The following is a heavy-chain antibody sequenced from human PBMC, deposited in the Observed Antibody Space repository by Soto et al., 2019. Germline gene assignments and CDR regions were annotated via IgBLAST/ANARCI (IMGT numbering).Heavy chain of an antibody. D-gene: IGHD6-6*01. CDR2: IIPIFGTA. CDR3: ARGRIAARRGYYYGMDV. CDR1: GGTFSSYA. Sequence: QVQLVQSGAEVKKPGSSVKVSCKASGGTFSSYAISWVRQAPGQGLEWMGGIIPIFGTANYAQKFQGRVTIIADESTSTAYMELSSLRSEDTAVYYCARGRIAARRGYYYGMDVWGQGTTVTVSS. J-gene: IGHJ6*02. V-gene: IGHV1-69*01.